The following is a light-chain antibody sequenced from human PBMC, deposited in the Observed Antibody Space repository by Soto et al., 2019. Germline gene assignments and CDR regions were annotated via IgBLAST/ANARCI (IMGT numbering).Light chain of an antibody. J-gene: IGKJ1*01. Sequence: DIQMTQSPSTLSASVGDRVTITCRASQSIGSWLAWYQQKPGKAPKLLIYQASRLESGVPSRFSGSGSGTEFTLTSNSLQSDDFATYYCQQYNSYSGTFGQGTKVEIK. V-gene: IGKV1-5*03. CDR2: QAS. CDR1: QSIGSW. CDR3: QQYNSYSGT.